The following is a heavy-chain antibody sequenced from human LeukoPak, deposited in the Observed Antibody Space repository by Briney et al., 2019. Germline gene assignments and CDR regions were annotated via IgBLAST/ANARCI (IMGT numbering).Heavy chain of an antibody. CDR3: ATLRGFDP. D-gene: IGHD3-10*01. V-gene: IGHV1-69*02. CDR1: GYTFTSYY. Sequence: SVKVSCKASGYTFTSYYMHWVRQAPGQGLEWTGRIIPILGIANYAQKFQGRVTITADKSTSTAYMELSSLRSEDTAVYYCATLRGFDPWGQGTLVTVSS. J-gene: IGHJ5*02. CDR2: IIPILGIA.